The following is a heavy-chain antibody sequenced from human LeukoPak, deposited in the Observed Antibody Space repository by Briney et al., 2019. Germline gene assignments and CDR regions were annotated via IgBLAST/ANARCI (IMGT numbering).Heavy chain of an antibody. CDR2: ISSTSTTL. J-gene: IGHJ6*02. D-gene: IGHD3-9*01. V-gene: IGHV3-48*01. Sequence: GGSLRLSCAASGFTFSSSSMNWVRQAPGKGLEWVSYISSTSTTLYYADSVRGRFTISRDNAKNSLYLQMNSLRAEDTAVYYCARLEEDYDILTGYYPRPDYGMGVWGQGTTVTVSS. CDR1: GFTFSSSS. CDR3: ARLEEDYDILTGYYPRPDYGMGV.